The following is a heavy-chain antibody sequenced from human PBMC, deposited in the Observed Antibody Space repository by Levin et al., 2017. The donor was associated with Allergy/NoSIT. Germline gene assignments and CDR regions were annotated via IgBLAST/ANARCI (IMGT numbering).Heavy chain of an antibody. CDR3: AKDQGYFDWLLPYFDY. CDR1: GFTFSSYA. D-gene: IGHD3-9*01. V-gene: IGHV3-23*01. Sequence: GGSLRLSCAASGFTFSSYAMSWVRQAPGKGLEWVSAISGSGGSTYYADSVKGRFTISRDNSKNTLYLQMNSLRAEDTAVYYCAKDQGYFDWLLPYFDYWGQGTLVTVSS. CDR2: ISGSGGST. J-gene: IGHJ4*02.